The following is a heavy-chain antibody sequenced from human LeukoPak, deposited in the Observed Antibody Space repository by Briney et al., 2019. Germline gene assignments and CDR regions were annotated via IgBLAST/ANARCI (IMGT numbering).Heavy chain of an antibody. CDR3: ARDLNRAAIRTGY. CDR1: GYTFTGYY. V-gene: IGHV1-2*02. CDR2: INPNSGGT. Sequence: ASVKVSCKASGYTFTGYYMHWVRQAPGQGPEWMGWINPNSGGTNYAQRFQGRVTMTRDTSISTAYMELSRLRSDDTAVYYCARDLNRAAIRTGYWGQGTLVTVSS. J-gene: IGHJ4*02. D-gene: IGHD2-21*02.